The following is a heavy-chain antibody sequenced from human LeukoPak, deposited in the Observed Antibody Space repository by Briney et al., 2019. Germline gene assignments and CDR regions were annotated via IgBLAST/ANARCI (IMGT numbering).Heavy chain of an antibody. V-gene: IGHV1-69*13. D-gene: IGHD2-15*01. CDR3: ARPALRVAAIPTTSWNHELGY. CDR2: IIPIFGTA. CDR1: GGTFSSYA. J-gene: IGHJ4*02. Sequence: ASVKVSCKASGGTFSSYAISWVRQAPGQGLEWMGGIIPIFGTANYAQKFQGRVTITADESTSTAYMELSSLRSEDTAVYYCARPALRVAAIPTTSWNHELGYWGQGTLVTVSS.